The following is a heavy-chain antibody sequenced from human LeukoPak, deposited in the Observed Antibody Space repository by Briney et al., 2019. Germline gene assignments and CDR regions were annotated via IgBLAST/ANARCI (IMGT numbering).Heavy chain of an antibody. CDR3: ARVRDYDFWSGYYPYNWFDP. D-gene: IGHD3-3*01. V-gene: IGHV4-59*01. J-gene: IGHJ5*02. CDR1: GGSISSYY. CDR2: IYYSGST. Sequence: PSETLSLTCTVSGGSISSYYWSWIWQPPGRGLEWIGYIYYSGSTNYNPSLKSRVTISVDTSKNQFSLTLSSVTAADTAVYYCARVRDYDFWSGYYPYNWFDPWGQGTLVTVSS.